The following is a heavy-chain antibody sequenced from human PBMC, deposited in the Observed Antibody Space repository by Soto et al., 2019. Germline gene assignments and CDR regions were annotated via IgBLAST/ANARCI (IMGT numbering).Heavy chain of an antibody. D-gene: IGHD4-17*01. CDR1: GYTFTSYG. J-gene: IGHJ4*02. V-gene: IGHV1-58*02. CDR2: IVVGSGNT. Sequence: SVKVSCKASGYTFTSYGISWVRQARGQRLEWIGWIVVGSGNTNYAQKFQERVTITRDMSTSTAYMELSSLRSEDTAVYYCAAAQGTVTTLDYWGQGTLVTVSS. CDR3: AAAQGTVTTLDY.